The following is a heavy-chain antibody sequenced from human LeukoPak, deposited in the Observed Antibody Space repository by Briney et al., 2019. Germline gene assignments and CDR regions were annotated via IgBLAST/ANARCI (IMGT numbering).Heavy chain of an antibody. CDR3: ARVPDDPWSGYFFDC. Sequence: PGRSLRLSCAASGFHFSTYAMNWVRQAPGKGLEWISYINTGSTTIHHADSVKGRFTISRDNTRNSLFLQMNSLRVEDTAVYFCARVPDDPWSGYFFDCWGQGTLVTVSS. D-gene: IGHD3-3*01. CDR2: INTGSTTI. V-gene: IGHV3-48*01. J-gene: IGHJ4*02. CDR1: GFHFSTYA.